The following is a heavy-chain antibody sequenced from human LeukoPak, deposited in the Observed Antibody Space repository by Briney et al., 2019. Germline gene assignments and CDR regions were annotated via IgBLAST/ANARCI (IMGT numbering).Heavy chain of an antibody. CDR3: ARDSGPGVLFY. V-gene: IGHV4-59*01. CDR1: GGSISSYY. Sequence: SETLSLTCTVSGGSISSYYWSWIRQPPGKGLEWIGYIYYSGSTNYNPSLKGRVTISLDTSKNRFSLKLSSVTAADTAVYYCARDSGPGVLFYWGQGTLVTVSS. CDR2: IYYSGST. J-gene: IGHJ4*02. D-gene: IGHD1-1*01.